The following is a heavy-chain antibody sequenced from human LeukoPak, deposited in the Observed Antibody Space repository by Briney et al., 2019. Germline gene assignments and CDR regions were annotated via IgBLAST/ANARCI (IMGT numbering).Heavy chain of an antibody. J-gene: IGHJ4*02. CDR3: ARGEGSILATPEDY. V-gene: IGHV3-53*01. CDR2: IYSGGDI. Sequence: GGSLRLSCAASGVVVSTNYMSWVRQAPGKGPEWGSVIYSGGDIYYAGSVKGRFTISRDNSKNTLYLQMNSLRVEDTAVYYCARGEGSILATPEDYWGQGTLVTVSS. CDR1: GVVVSTNY. D-gene: IGHD6-6*01.